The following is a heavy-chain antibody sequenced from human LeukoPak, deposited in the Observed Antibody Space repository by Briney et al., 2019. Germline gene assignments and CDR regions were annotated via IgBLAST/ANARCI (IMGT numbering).Heavy chain of an antibody. CDR3: ARDLGAGNDAFDI. CDR2: INSDGGST. J-gene: IGHJ3*02. V-gene: IGHV3-74*01. Sequence: QSGGSLRLSCAASGFTLSSYWMHWVRHAPGKGLVWVSRINSDGGSTSYADSVKGRFTISRDNAKNTLYLQMNSLRAEDTAVYYCARDLGAGNDAFDIWGQGTMVTVSS. CDR1: GFTLSSYW. D-gene: IGHD1-1*01.